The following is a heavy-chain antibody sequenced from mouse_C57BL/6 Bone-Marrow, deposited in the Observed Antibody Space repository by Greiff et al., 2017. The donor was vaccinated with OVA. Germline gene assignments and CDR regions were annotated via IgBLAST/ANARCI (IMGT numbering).Heavy chain of an antibody. CDR3: ARVTGRFAY. J-gene: IGHJ3*01. CDR1: GFTFSSYG. Sequence: EVKLMESGGDLVKPGGSLKLSCAASGFTFSSYGMSWVRQTPDKRLEWVATISSGGSYTYYPDSVKGRFTISRDNAKNTLYLQMSSLKSEDTAMYYCARVTGRFAYWGQGTLVTVSA. D-gene: IGHD4-1*01. V-gene: IGHV5-6*01. CDR2: ISSGGSYT.